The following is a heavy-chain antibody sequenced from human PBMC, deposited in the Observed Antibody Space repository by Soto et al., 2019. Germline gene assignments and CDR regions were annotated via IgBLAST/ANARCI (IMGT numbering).Heavy chain of an antibody. CDR2: INHSGST. CDR1: GGSFSGYY. Sequence: SETLSLTCAVYGGSFSGYYWSWIRQPPGKGLEWIGEINHSGSTNYNPSLKSRVTISVDTSKNQFSLKLSSVTAADTAVYYCARIGRNFWSGYTYYYYGMDVWGQGTTVTVSS. D-gene: IGHD3-3*01. J-gene: IGHJ6*02. CDR3: ARIGRNFWSGYTYYYYGMDV. V-gene: IGHV4-34*01.